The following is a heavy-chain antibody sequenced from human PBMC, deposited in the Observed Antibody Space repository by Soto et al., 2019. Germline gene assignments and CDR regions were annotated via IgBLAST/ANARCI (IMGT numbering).Heavy chain of an antibody. J-gene: IGHJ5*02. CDR3: AGMVRGVIINLSWFDP. Sequence: PGGSLRLSCAASGFTFSSYAMSWVRQAPGKGLEWVSAISGSGGSTYYTDSVKGRFTISRDNSKNTLYLQMNSLRAEDTAVYYCAGMVRGVIINLSWFDPWGQGTLGTVSS. CDR2: ISGSGGST. D-gene: IGHD3-10*01. CDR1: GFTFSSYA. V-gene: IGHV3-23*01.